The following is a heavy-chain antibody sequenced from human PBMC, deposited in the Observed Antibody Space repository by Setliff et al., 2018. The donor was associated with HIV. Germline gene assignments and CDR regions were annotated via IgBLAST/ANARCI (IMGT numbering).Heavy chain of an antibody. CDR1: GYSISSGYY. Sequence: ASETLSLTCVVSGYSISSGYYWGWIRQPPGTGLEWIGSFYHSTTYCNPSLKSRVTISVDTSKNQFSLKLISVTAADTAVYYCARYGGNSFWFDPWGQGTLVTVSS. J-gene: IGHJ5*02. D-gene: IGHD2-21*01. CDR3: ARYGGNSFWFDP. CDR2: FYHSTT. V-gene: IGHV4-38-2*01.